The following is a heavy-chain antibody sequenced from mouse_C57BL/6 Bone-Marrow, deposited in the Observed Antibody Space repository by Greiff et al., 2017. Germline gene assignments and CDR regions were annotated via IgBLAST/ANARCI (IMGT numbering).Heavy chain of an antibody. CDR2: LYPGGGYT. J-gene: IGHJ1*03. D-gene: IGHD2-4*01. CDR3: AKYYDYDWYCDV. CDR1: GYTFTNYW. Sequence: QVQLQQSGAELVRPGPSVKMSCKASGYTFTNYWIGWVKQRPGHGLEWIGDLYPGGGYTNYNAKFKGKATLTADKSSSTAYMQFSILTSEDSAIYYGAKYYDYDWYCDVWGTGTTVTVSS. V-gene: IGHV1-63*01.